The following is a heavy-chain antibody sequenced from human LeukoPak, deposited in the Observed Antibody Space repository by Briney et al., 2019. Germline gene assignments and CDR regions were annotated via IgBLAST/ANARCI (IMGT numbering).Heavy chain of an antibody. CDR3: ARRYYDSSGYYYYP. CDR1: GFTFSSYG. V-gene: IGHV3-30*03. D-gene: IGHD3-22*01. J-gene: IGHJ5*02. CDR2: ISYDGSNK. Sequence: GGSLRLSCAASGFTFSSYGMHWVRQAPGKGLEWVAVISYDGSNKYYADSVKGRFTISRDNSKNTLYLQMNSLRAEDTAVYYCARRYYDSSGYYYYPWGQGTLVTVSS.